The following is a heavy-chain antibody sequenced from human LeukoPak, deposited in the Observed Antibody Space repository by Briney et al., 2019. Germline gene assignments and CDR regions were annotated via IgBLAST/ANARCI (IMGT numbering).Heavy chain of an antibody. D-gene: IGHD5-12*01. V-gene: IGHV1-69*08. Sequence: GASVKVSCKASGDTFSSYTISWVRQAPGQGLEWMGRIIPIFGTANYAQKFQGRVTITADKSTSTAYMELSSLRSEDTAVYYRARFFSDYDVYWGQGTLVTVSS. J-gene: IGHJ4*02. CDR1: GDTFSSYT. CDR2: IIPIFGTA. CDR3: ARFFSDYDVY.